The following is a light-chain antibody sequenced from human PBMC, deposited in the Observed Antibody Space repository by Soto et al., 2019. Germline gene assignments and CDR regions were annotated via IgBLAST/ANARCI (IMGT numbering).Light chain of an antibody. CDR1: SSDVGGYNY. J-gene: IGLJ1*01. CDR3: CSYAGSYTLYV. CDR2: DVS. Sequence: QSVLTQPPSASGSPGQSVAISCTGTSSDVGGYNYVSWYQQHPGKAPKLMIYDVSKRPSGVPDRFSGSKSGNTASLTISELQAEDEADYYCCSYAGSYTLYVFGTGTKVTVL. V-gene: IGLV2-11*01.